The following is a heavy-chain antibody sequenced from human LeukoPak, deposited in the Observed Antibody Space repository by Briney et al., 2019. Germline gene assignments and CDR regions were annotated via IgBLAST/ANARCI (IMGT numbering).Heavy chain of an antibody. J-gene: IGHJ5*02. CDR2: MNPNSGNT. V-gene: IGHV1-8*02. CDR1: GYTFTSYG. CDR3: ARTGKQQLFDP. D-gene: IGHD6-13*01. Sequence: VASVKVSCKASGYTFTSYGISWVRQAPGQGLEWMGWMNPNSGNTGYAQKFQGRVTMTRNTSISTAYMELSSLRSEDTAVYYCARTGKQQLFDPWGQGTLVTVSS.